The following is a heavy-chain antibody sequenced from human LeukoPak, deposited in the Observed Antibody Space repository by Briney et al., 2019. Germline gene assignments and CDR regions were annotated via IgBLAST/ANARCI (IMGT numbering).Heavy chain of an antibody. Sequence: GGSLRLSCSASGLTFSTCAMHWVRQAPGRGLEWLTLIRPDGGKKFYSDSVKGRFTVSRDNFKNRLYLEMNSLRSEDTAVYYCVKDDPVLHFWGQGTLVSVSS. CDR2: IRPDGGKK. J-gene: IGHJ4*02. CDR1: GLTFSTCA. CDR3: VKDDPVLHF. V-gene: IGHV3-30*02.